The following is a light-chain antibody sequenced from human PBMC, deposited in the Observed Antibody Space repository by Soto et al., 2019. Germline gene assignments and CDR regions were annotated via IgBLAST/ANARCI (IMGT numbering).Light chain of an antibody. Sequence: DIPMTQSPSSVSASVGDRVTITCRASQGISSWLAWYQQKPGKAPKLLIYAASSLQSGVPSRFSXXXXGTXXTXXXXXXXXXDXATYYCQQANSFPFTFGPGTKVDIK. CDR2: AAS. CDR1: QGISSW. V-gene: IGKV1D-12*01. CDR3: QQANSFPFT. J-gene: IGKJ3*01.